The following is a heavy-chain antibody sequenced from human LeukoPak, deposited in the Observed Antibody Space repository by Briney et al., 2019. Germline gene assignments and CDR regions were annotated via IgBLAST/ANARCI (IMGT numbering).Heavy chain of an antibody. CDR3: ARHGDYYDILTGYYKGRYFDY. V-gene: IGHV4-61*02. J-gene: IGHJ4*02. Sequence: SETLSLTCTVSGGSISSGSYYWSWIRQPAGKGLEWIGRIYISGSTNYNPSLKSRVTMSVDTSKNQFSLKLSSVTAADTAVYYCARHGDYYDILTGYYKGRYFDYWGQGTLVTVSS. CDR2: IYISGST. D-gene: IGHD3-9*01. CDR1: GGSISSGSYY.